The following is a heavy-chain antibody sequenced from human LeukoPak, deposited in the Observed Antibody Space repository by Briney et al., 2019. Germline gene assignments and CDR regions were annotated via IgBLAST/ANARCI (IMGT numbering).Heavy chain of an antibody. V-gene: IGHV1-58*01. Sequence: SVKVSCKASGFTFTTSAVQWVRQARGERLEWIGWIVVGSGDTNYAQKFQERVTITRDMSTSTAYMELSSLRSDDTAVYYCAADGDCSSTSCHPYAFDIRGQGTMVTVSS. CDR2: IVVGSGDT. J-gene: IGHJ3*02. CDR3: AADGDCSSTSCHPYAFDI. D-gene: IGHD2-2*03. CDR1: GFTFTTSA.